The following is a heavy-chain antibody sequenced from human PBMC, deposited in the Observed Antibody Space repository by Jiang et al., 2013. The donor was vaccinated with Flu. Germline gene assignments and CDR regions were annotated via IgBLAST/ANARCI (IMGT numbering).Heavy chain of an antibody. Sequence: KPSQTLSLTCVISGDSVSSYSATWTWIRRSPSRGLEWLGRTYYRSKWYNDYAVSVKSRITINPDTSKNQFSLQLNSVTPEDTAVYYCARVGGSGRSLDYWGQGTLVTVSS. CDR1: GDSVSSYSAT. V-gene: IGHV6-1*01. D-gene: IGHD3-3*01. J-gene: IGHJ4*02. CDR2: TYYRSKWYN. CDR3: ARVGGSGRSLDY.